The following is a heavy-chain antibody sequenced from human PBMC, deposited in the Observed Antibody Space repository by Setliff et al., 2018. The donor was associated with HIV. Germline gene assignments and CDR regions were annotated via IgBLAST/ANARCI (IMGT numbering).Heavy chain of an antibody. V-gene: IGHV3-15*01. J-gene: IGHJ4*02. CDR3: TKNSYDSSGYSYDEGYFDS. CDR1: AFTFSNAW. Sequence: PGGSLRLSCAASAFTFSNAWMSWVRQAPGKGLEWVGRIKSKTDGGITDYAAPVKGRFTISRDDSKSTLYLQMNSLKTEDTAVYFCTKNSYDSSGYSYDEGYFDSWGQGTLVTVSS. CDR2: IKSKTDGGIT. D-gene: IGHD3-22*01.